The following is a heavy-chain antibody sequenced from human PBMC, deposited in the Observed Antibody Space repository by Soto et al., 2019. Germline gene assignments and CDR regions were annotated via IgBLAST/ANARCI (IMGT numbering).Heavy chain of an antibody. CDR2: IRSSSSYI. J-gene: IGHJ4*02. D-gene: IGHD6-13*01. CDR1: GFTFSSYS. V-gene: IGHV3-21*01. CDR3: AGRRGSSSWYFDY. Sequence: GGSLRLSCAASGFTFSSYSMNWVRQAPGKGLEWVSSIRSSSSYIYYADSVKGRFTISRDNAKNSLYLQMNSLRAEDTAVYYCAGRRGSSSWYFDYWGQGTLVNVSS.